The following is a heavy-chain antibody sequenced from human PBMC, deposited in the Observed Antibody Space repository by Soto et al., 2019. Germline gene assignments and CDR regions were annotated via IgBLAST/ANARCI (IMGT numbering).Heavy chain of an antibody. V-gene: IGHV3-30-3*01. CDR2: ISYDGSNK. J-gene: IGHJ6*02. CDR1: GFTFSSYA. D-gene: IGHD6-19*01. CDR3: ARALAWLVRLYYYGMDV. Sequence: GGSLRLSCAASGFTFSSYAMHWVRQAPGKGLEWVAVISYDGSNKYYADSVKGRFTISRDNSKNTLYLQMNSLRAEDTAVYYCARALAWLVRLYYYGMDVWGQGTTVTVSS.